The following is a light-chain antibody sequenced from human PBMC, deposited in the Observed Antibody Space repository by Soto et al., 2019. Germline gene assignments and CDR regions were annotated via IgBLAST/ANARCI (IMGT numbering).Light chain of an antibody. V-gene: IGKV1-5*01. Sequence: DIQMTQSPSTLSASVGDRVTITCRASQSISSWLAWYQQKPGKAPKLLIYDASSLESGVPSRFSGSGSGTEFTLTISRLQPDDFATYYCQQQGTFGQGTKVEIK. CDR1: QSISSW. CDR3: QQQGT. CDR2: DAS. J-gene: IGKJ1*01.